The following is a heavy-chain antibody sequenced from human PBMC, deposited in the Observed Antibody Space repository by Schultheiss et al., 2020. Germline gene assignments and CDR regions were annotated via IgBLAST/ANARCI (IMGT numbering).Heavy chain of an antibody. CDR1: GFTFSNYA. Sequence: GESLKISCAASGFTFSNYAMAWVRQAPGKGLEWVSRIESDGSRPIYAASVQGRFTISRDNAKNTLYLQMNSLRAEDTAVYFCAKDWFHAIDYWGQGTLVTVSS. D-gene: IGHD2-2*01. V-gene: IGHV3-74*01. CDR2: IESDGSRP. J-gene: IGHJ4*02. CDR3: AKDWFHAIDY.